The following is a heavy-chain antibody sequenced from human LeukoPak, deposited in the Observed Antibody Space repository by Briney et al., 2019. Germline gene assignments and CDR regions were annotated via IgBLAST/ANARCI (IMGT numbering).Heavy chain of an antibody. CDR2: ISGSGGGT. Sequence: PGGSLRLSCAASGFTFSSYAMSWVRQAPGKGLEWVSAISGSGGGTYYADSVKGRFTISRDNSKNTLYLQMNSLRAEDTAVYYCAKDIRKYGGSFSPEIYFDYWGQGTLVTVSS. J-gene: IGHJ4*02. CDR1: GFTFSSYA. D-gene: IGHD1-26*01. CDR3: AKDIRKYGGSFSPEIYFDY. V-gene: IGHV3-23*01.